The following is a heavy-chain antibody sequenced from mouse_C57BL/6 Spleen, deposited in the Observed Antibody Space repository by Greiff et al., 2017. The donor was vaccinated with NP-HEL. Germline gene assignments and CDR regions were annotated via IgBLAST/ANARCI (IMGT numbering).Heavy chain of an antibody. V-gene: IGHV1-52*01. Sequence: QVQLQQPGAELVRPGSSVKLSCKASGYTFTSYWMHWVKQRPIQGLEWIGNIDPSDSETHYNQKFKDKATLTVDKSSSTAYMQLSSLTSEDSAVYYCARDGYPQNYAMDYWGQGTSVTVSS. J-gene: IGHJ4*01. CDR2: IDPSDSET. D-gene: IGHD2-3*01. CDR3: ARDGYPQNYAMDY. CDR1: GYTFTSYW.